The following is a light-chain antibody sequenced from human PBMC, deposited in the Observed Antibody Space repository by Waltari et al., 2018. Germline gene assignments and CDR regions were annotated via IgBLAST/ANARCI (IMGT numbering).Light chain of an antibody. CDR1: QSTWGR. V-gene: IGKV1-39*01. CDR2: AAS. J-gene: IGKJ2*01. CDR3: QQSYSVPRT. Sequence: TQSTWGRANWYQQRPGKAPKLLIHAASTLQSGVPPRFSGSGSGTEFTLTIKSLQPEDSSIYYCQQSYSVPRTFGQGTKLDIK.